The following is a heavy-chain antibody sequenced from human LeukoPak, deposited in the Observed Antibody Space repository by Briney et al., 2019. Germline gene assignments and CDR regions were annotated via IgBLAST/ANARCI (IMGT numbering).Heavy chain of an antibody. CDR1: GFTFSSYG. J-gene: IGHJ4*02. D-gene: IGHD4-23*01. V-gene: IGHV3-30*02. Sequence: PGGSLRLSCAASGFTFSSYGMHWVRQAPGKGLEWVAFIRYDGSNKYYADSVKGRFTISRDNSKNTLYLQMNSLRAEDTAVYYCAKAYGGNYDSINYWGQGTLVTVSS. CDR2: IRYDGSNK. CDR3: AKAYGGNYDSINY.